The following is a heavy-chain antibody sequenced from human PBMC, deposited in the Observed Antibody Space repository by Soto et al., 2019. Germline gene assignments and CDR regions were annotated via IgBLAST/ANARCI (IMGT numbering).Heavy chain of an antibody. CDR1: GFTFSSYW. V-gene: IGHV3-74*01. D-gene: IGHD6-13*01. J-gene: IGHJ4*02. Sequence: EVQLVESGGGLVQPGGSLRLSCAASGFTFSSYWMHWVRQAPGKGLVWVSRMNSDGSSITYADSVKGRFTISRDSAKNTMYLQVQSLRAEDTAVYYCAREIATTGLYYFDYWGQGTLVSVSS. CDR3: AREIATTGLYYFDY. CDR2: MNSDGSSI.